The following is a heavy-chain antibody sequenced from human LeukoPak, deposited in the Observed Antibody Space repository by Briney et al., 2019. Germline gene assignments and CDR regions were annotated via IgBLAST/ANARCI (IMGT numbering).Heavy chain of an antibody. Sequence: SVKVSCKASGGTFSGYAISWVRQAPGQGLEWMGGIIPIFGTANYAQKFQGRVTITADESTSTAYMELSSLRSEDTAVYYCARQRGYSYGTQGEADYWGQGTLVTVSS. J-gene: IGHJ4*02. CDR1: GGTFSGYA. V-gene: IGHV1-69*13. CDR2: IIPIFGTA. CDR3: ARQRGYSYGTQGEADY. D-gene: IGHD5-18*01.